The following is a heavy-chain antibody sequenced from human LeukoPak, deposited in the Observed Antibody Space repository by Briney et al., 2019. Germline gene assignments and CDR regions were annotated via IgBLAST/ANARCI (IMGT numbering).Heavy chain of an antibody. CDR3: ARLPNSVVRGAQTYYYYGMDV. CDR2: IYYSGST. J-gene: IGHJ6*02. D-gene: IGHD3-10*01. V-gene: IGHV4-59*08. CDR1: GGSISSYY. Sequence: PSETLSLTCTVSGGSISSYYWSWIRQPPGKGLEWIGYIYYSGSTNYNPSLKSRVTISVDTSKNQFSLKLSSVTAADTAVYYCARLPNSVVRGAQTYYYYGMDVWGQGTTVTVSS.